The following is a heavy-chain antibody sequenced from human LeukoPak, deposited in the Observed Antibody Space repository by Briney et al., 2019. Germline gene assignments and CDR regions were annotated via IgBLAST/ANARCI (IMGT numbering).Heavy chain of an antibody. J-gene: IGHJ4*02. CDR3: ARHYFHGSGHGGY. D-gene: IGHD2-15*01. Sequence: GGSLRLSCAASGLTFSDYYMSWIRQAPGKGLEWLSYISSSGRTIYYADSVKGRFTISRDNAKNSLYLQMNSLRVEDTAVYYCARHYFHGSGHGGYWGQGTLVTVSS. V-gene: IGHV3-11*01. CDR1: GLTFSDYY. CDR2: ISSSGRTI.